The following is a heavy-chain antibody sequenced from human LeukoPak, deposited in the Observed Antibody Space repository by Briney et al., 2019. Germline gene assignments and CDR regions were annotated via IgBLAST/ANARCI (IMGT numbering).Heavy chain of an antibody. CDR2: IIPIFGTA. D-gene: IGHD2-2*02. CDR3: ARDLMRYCSSTSCYTPGY. CDR1: GYTFSNFG. V-gene: IGHV1-69*13. Sequence: SVKVSCKTSGYTFSNFGLSWVRQAPGQGLEWMGGIIPIFGTANYAQKFQGRVTITADESTSTAYMELSSLRSEDTAVYYCARDLMRYCSSTSCYTPGYWGQGTLVTVSS. J-gene: IGHJ4*02.